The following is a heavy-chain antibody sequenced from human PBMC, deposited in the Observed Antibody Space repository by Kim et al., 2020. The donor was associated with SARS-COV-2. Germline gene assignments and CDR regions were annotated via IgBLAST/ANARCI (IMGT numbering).Heavy chain of an antibody. CDR2: ISLSSTWK. J-gene: IGHJ6*01. D-gene: IGHD3-10*01. CDR1: GFMFSRHS. Sequence: GGSLRLSCAASGFMFSRHSFNWVRQAPGKGLEWVSSISLSSTWKYYSDSVKGRFTISRDNAENSLYLQMDSLRAEDTAVYYCARDRPRLPGGGGSDHY. V-gene: IGHV3-21*06. CDR3: ARDRPRLPGGGGSDHY.